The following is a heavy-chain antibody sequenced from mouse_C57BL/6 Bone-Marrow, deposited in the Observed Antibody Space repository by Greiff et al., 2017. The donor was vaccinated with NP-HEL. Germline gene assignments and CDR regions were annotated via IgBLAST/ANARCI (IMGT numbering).Heavy chain of an antibody. V-gene: IGHV1-62-2*01. J-gene: IGHJ1*03. CDR3: AGNEDRGHYSNYVWYFDD. CDR1: GYTFTEYT. D-gene: IGHD2-5*01. CDR2: FYPGSGSI. Sequence: VQLQESGAELVKPGASVKLSCKASGYTFTEYTIHWVKQRSGQGLEWIGWFYPGSGSIKYNEKFKDKATLTADKSSITVYMELSRLTSEDSAVYFCAGNEDRGHYSNYVWYFDDWGTGTTVTVSS.